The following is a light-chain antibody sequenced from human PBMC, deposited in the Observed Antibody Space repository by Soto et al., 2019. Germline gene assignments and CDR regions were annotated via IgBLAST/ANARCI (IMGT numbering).Light chain of an antibody. CDR2: SAS. J-gene: IGKJ5*01. V-gene: IGKV1-39*01. CDR3: QQSYTTPVT. CDR1: QSISTY. Sequence: DIQMTQSPSSLSASVTDKVTITCRASQSISTYLNWYQQKPGQAPQLLIYSASNLQSGVPSRFSGSGSGTEFTLTISSPHPEDFAVYYCQQSYTTPVTFGQGTRLEIK.